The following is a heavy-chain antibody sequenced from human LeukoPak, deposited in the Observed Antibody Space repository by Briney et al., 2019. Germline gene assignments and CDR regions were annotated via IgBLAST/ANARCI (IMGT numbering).Heavy chain of an antibody. V-gene: IGHV3-33*06. J-gene: IGHJ4*02. D-gene: IGHD5-18*01. Sequence: GRSLRLSCAASGFTFSDYGIHWVRQAPGKGLEWVAVIWYDGTNKYYGDSVKGRFTISRDNSKNTLYLQMNSLRAEDTAVYYCAKDWRRGYSYGFDYWGQGTLVTVSS. CDR2: IWYDGTNK. CDR3: AKDWRRGYSYGFDY. CDR1: GFTFSDYG.